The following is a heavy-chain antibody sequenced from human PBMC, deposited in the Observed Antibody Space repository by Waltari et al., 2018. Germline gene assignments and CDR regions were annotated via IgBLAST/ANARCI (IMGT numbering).Heavy chain of an antibody. D-gene: IGHD2-8*02. CDR2: VNPNRGGT. CDR3: AGLPVVLAQGDAFDI. J-gene: IGHJ3*02. V-gene: IGHV1-2*06. Sequence: QVQLVQSGAEVKKPGASVKVSCKASGYTFTGYYMHWVRQAPGQGLEWMGRVNPNRGGTNYAQKFQGRVTMTRDTSISTAYMELSRLRSDDTAVYYCAGLPVVLAQGDAFDIWGQGTMVTVSS. CDR1: GYTFTGYY.